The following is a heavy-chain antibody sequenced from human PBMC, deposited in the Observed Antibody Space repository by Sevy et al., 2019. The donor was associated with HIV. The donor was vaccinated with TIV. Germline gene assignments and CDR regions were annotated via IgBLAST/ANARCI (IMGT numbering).Heavy chain of an antibody. CDR3: ARLSEWSYDILTGPVYYFDY. Sequence: SETLSLTCTVSGGSISSSSYYWGWIRQPPGKGLEWIGSIYYSGSTYYNPSLKSRVTISVDTSKNQFSLKLSSVTAADTAVYYCARLSEWSYDILTGPVYYFDYWGQGTLVTVSS. V-gene: IGHV4-39*01. D-gene: IGHD3-9*01. CDR2: IYYSGST. J-gene: IGHJ4*02. CDR1: GGSISSSSYY.